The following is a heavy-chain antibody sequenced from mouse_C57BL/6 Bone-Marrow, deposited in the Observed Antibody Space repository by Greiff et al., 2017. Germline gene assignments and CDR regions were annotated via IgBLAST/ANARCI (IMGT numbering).Heavy chain of an antibody. CDR1: GYSFNGYY. Sequence: VQLQQSGPELVKPGASVKISCKASGYSFNGYYMNWVKQSPEKSLEWIGEINPSTGGTTYNQKFKAKATLTADKSSSTAYMQLMSLTSVNSAVYYCARQYGSTHMDYWGQGTSVTVSS. J-gene: IGHJ4*01. CDR3: ARQYGSTHMDY. V-gene: IGHV1-42*01. D-gene: IGHD1-1*01. CDR2: INPSTGGT.